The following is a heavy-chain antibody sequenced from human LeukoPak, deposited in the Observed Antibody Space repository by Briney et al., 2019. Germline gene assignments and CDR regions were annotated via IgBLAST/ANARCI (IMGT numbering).Heavy chain of an antibody. V-gene: IGHV4-38-2*02. D-gene: IGHD6-6*01. CDR3: TRQYSVSSPDY. J-gene: IGHJ4*02. CDR2: IYHSGST. CDR1: GYSINRGYY. Sequence: SSETLSLTCTVSGYSINRGYYWDWIRQPPGKGLEWIGSIYHSGSTYYNPSLKGRVTISVDTSKNQFSLNLSSVTAADTAIYYCTRQYSVSSPDYWGQGTLVTVSS.